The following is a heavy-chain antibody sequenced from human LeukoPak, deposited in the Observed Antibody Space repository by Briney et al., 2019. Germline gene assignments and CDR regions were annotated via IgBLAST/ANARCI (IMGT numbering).Heavy chain of an antibody. D-gene: IGHD3-9*01. J-gene: IGHJ4*02. CDR1: GGTFSSYA. CDR3: ARVLRYFDWTHDY. CDR2: IIPILGIA. Sequence: SVKVSCKASGGTFSSYAISWVRQAPGQGLEWMGRIIPILGIANYAQKFQGRVTITADKSTSTAYMELSSLRSEDTAVYYCARVLRYFDWTHDYWGQGTLVTVSS. V-gene: IGHV1-69*04.